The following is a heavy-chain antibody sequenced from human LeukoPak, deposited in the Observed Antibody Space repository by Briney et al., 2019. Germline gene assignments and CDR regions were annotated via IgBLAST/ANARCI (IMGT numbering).Heavy chain of an antibody. CDR3: ARHFGSGSYYKPWFDP. CDR1: GYSFTSYW. CDR2: IDPSDSYT. V-gene: IGHV5-10-1*01. J-gene: IGHJ5*02. D-gene: IGHD3-10*01. Sequence: GESLKISCKGSGYSFTSYWISWVRQMPGKGLEWMGRIDPSDSYTNYSPSFQGHVTISADKSISTAYLQWSSLKASDTAMCYCARHFGSGSYYKPWFDPWGQGTLVTVSS.